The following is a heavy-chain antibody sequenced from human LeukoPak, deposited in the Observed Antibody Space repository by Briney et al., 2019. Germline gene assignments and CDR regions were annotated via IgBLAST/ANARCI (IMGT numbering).Heavy chain of an antibody. V-gene: IGHV3-72*01. D-gene: IGHD3-22*01. CDR1: GLTFSDHS. Sequence: GGSLRLSCVASGLTFSDHSMDWVRQAPGKGLEWVGRIRNKLNSYTTEYAASVKGRFSISRDDSKKSLYLQMNSLKSEDTAVYFCVSGNYFGYWGQGTLVTVSS. J-gene: IGHJ4*02. CDR3: VSGNYFGY. CDR2: IRNKLNSYTT.